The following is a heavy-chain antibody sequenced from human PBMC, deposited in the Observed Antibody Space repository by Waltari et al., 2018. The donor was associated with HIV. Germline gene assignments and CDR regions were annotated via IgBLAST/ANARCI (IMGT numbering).Heavy chain of an antibody. CDR1: GYTFTGYY. D-gene: IGHD4-17*01. Sequence: QVQLVQSGAEVKKPGASVKVSCKASGYTFTGYYMHWVRQAPGQGREWMGWINPNSGGTNYAQKFQGRVTMTRDTSINTAYMELTRLRFDDTAVYYCAREPSLTTAYDYWGQGTLVTVSS. CDR3: AREPSLTTAYDY. CDR2: INPNSGGT. V-gene: IGHV1-2*02. J-gene: IGHJ4*02.